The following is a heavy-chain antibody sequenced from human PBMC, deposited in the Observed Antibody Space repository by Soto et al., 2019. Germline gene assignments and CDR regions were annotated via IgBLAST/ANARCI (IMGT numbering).Heavy chain of an antibody. D-gene: IGHD6-19*01. J-gene: IGHJ5*02. CDR3: AREPIAVAEYNWFDP. V-gene: IGHV1-18*01. Sequence: AAVKVSCKAAGYTFTSYGISWVRQAPGQGLEWMGWISAYNGNTNYAQKLQGRVTMTTDTSTSTAYMELRSLRSDGTAVYDCAREPIAVAEYNWFDPWGQGPLVTVSS. CDR2: ISAYNGNT. CDR1: GYTFTSYG.